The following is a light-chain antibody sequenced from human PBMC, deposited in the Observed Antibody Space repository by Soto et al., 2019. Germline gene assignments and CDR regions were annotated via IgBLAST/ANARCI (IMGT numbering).Light chain of an antibody. Sequence: DIQMTQSPSTLSALVGDRVTINCRASQSISSWVAWYQQKPGKAPKLLIYDAFSLESGVPSRFSGSGFGTEFTLTISSLQPDDFATYYCQQYNSYLLTFSGGTKVDIK. CDR3: QQYNSYLLT. CDR1: QSISSW. CDR2: DAF. V-gene: IGKV1-5*01. J-gene: IGKJ4*01.